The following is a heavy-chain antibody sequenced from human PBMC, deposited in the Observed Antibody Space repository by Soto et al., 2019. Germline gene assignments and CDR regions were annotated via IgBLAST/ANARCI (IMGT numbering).Heavy chain of an antibody. CDR2: ISGSGGST. Sequence: WGSLRLSCAASGFAFISYAMICVRQAPGRGLEWVSAISGSGGSTYYADSVKGRFTISRDNSKNTLYLQMNSLRAEDTAVYYCAKDLGQPQTDYWGQGTLVTVSS. J-gene: IGHJ4*02. CDR1: GFAFISYA. CDR3: AKDLGQPQTDY. V-gene: IGHV3-23*01.